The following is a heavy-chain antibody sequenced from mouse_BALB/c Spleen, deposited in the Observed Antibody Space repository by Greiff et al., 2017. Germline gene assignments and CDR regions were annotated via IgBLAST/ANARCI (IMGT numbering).Heavy chain of an antibody. CDR1: GFTFTDYY. J-gene: IGHJ4*01. D-gene: IGHD1-1*01. Sequence: EVQGVESGGGLVQPGGSLRLSCATSGFTFTDYYMSWVRQPPGKALEWLGFIRNKANGYTTEYSASVKGRFTISRDNSQSILYLQMNTLRAEDSATYYCARDIGNYYGSIYAMDYWGQGTSVTVSS. CDR3: ARDIGNYYGSIYAMDY. V-gene: IGHV7-3*02. CDR2: IRNKANGYTT.